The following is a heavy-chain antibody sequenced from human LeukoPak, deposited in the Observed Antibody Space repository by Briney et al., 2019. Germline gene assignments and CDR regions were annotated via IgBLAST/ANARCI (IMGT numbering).Heavy chain of an antibody. CDR2: IYYSGST. Sequence: PSETLSLTCTVSGGSISSSSYYWGWIRQPPGKGLEWIGSIYYSGSTYYNPSLKSRVTISVDTSKNQFSLKLSSVTAADTAVYYCARAPSSSWLNYYYYYYMDVWGKGTTVTVSS. J-gene: IGHJ6*03. V-gene: IGHV4-39*07. CDR3: ARAPSSSWLNYYYYYYMDV. D-gene: IGHD6-13*01. CDR1: GGSISSSSYY.